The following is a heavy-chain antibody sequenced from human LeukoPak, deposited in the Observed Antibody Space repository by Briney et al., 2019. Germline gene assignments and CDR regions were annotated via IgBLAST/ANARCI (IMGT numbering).Heavy chain of an antibody. CDR1: GYYFSNYG. Sequence: ASVKVSCKASGYYFSNYGISWVRQAPGQGPEWMGWISVYNGNTKYAQKFQGRVTMTTDTSTSTAYMELRSLRSDDTAVYYCTRSDHHYGSGSPPNWFDPWGQGTLVTVSS. V-gene: IGHV1-18*01. CDR2: ISVYNGNT. D-gene: IGHD3-10*01. J-gene: IGHJ5*02. CDR3: TRSDHHYGSGSPPNWFDP.